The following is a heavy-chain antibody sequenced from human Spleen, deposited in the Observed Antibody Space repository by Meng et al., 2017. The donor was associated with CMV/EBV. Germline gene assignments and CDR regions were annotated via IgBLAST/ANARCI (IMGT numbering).Heavy chain of an antibody. CDR2: IYWNDDK. CDR3: AHRSSGR. V-gene: IGHV2-5*01. Sequence: LTLTCTFTGFSPITSGVGVGWIRQPPGKALEWLALIYWNDDKRYSPSLKSRLTITKDTSKNQVVLTMTNMDPVDTATYYCAHRSSGRWGQGTLVTVSS. CDR1: GFSPITSGVG. J-gene: IGHJ4*02. D-gene: IGHD3-22*01.